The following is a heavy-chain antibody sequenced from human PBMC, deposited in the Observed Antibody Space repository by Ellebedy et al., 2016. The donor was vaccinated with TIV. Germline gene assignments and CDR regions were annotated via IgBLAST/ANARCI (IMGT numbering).Heavy chain of an antibody. D-gene: IGHD6-19*01. CDR3: GRQVVAGTEFDF. Sequence: MPSQTLSLTCTLSGDSLLSSTYLWGLIRQPPGKGLEWIGSIYYSGSDYYNPSLKSRVSMSVDTSRNDFSLKVDSVTAADTAVYYCGRQVVAGTEFDFWGQGTLVTVSS. V-gene: IGHV4-39*07. J-gene: IGHJ4*02. CDR1: GDSLLSSTYL. CDR2: IYYSGSD.